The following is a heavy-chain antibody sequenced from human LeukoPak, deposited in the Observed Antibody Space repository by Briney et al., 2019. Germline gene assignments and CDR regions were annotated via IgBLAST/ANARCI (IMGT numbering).Heavy chain of an antibody. CDR1: GYIFSNHY. J-gene: IGHJ4*02. CDR2: IRPSSGRA. CDR3: AREPLESYYFDY. Sequence: VTSVKVSCKTSGYIFSNHYIHWVRQAPGQGPEWMGIIRPSSGRADYTQKFQGRVTMTRDMSTTTVYMELTTLGSDDTAVYFCAREPLESYYFDYWGQGTLVTVSS. V-gene: IGHV1-46*01. D-gene: IGHD2/OR15-2a*01.